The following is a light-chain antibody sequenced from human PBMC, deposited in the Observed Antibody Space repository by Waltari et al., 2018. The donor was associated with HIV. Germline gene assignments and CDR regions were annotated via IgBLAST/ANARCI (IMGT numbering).Light chain of an antibody. CDR3: GTWDSRLSGVV. V-gene: IGLV1-51*01. Sequence: QSVSTQPSPVSAAPGPKVTIPSSRCCPNIGSNLVPWYQRLLGTAPKLLMYDNNNRPSGIPDRFSGSKSGTSATLGITGLQTGDEADYYCGTWDSRLSGVVFGGGTKLTVL. J-gene: IGLJ3*02. CDR2: DNN. CDR1: CPNIGSNL.